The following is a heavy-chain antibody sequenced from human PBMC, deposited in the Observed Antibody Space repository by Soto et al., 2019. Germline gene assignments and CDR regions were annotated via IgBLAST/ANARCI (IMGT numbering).Heavy chain of an antibody. J-gene: IGHJ4*02. V-gene: IGHV4-34*01. CDR2: INHSGGT. CDR1: GGSFSGYY. CDR3: ARGMAEEQIFSYFDY. D-gene: IGHD3-9*01. Sequence: PSETLSLTCAVYGGSFSGYYWSWIRKPPGKGLEWIGEINHSGGTNYNPSLKSRVTISVDASKSQFYLKLRSVTAADTAVYYCARGMAEEQIFSYFDYWGQGALVTVSS.